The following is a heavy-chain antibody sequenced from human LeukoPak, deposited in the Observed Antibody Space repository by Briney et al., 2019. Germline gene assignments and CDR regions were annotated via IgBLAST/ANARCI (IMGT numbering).Heavy chain of an antibody. D-gene: IGHD6-19*01. CDR2: ISSSGSTI. V-gene: IGHV3-11*04. J-gene: IGHJ4*02. Sequence: LSLTCTVSGGSISSGSYYWSWIRQAPGKGLEWVSYISSSGSTIYYADSVKGRFTISRDNAKNSLYLQMNSLRAEDTAVYYCARAEKIAVAGMGYYFDYWGQETLVTVSS. CDR3: ARAEKIAVAGMGYYFDY. CDR1: GGSISSGSYY.